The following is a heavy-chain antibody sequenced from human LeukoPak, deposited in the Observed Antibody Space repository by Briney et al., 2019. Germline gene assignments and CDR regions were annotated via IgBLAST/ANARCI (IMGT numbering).Heavy chain of an antibody. CDR3: ARRCSGNCYSFDY. V-gene: IGHV5-51*01. Sequence: GESLKISCKGSGYTFSSYWIGWVRQMPGKGLEWMGIIYPGDSDTRYSPSLQGQVTISVDTSIGTAYLQWSSLKASDSAMYYCARRCSGNCYSFDYWGQGSLVTVSS. CDR1: GYTFSSYW. J-gene: IGHJ4*02. D-gene: IGHD2-21*02. CDR2: IYPGDSDT.